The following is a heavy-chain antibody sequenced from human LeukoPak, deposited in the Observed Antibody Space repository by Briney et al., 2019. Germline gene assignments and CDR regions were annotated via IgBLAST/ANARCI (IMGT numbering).Heavy chain of an antibody. Sequence: PGGSLRLSCAASGFTFSSYGMHWVRQAPGKGLEWVAVISYDGSNKYYADSVKGRFTISRDNSKNTLYLQMNSLRAEDTAVYYCAKALGGGGDCSDYWGQGTLVTVS. D-gene: IGHD2-21*02. V-gene: IGHV3-30*18. CDR2: ISYDGSNK. CDR1: GFTFSSYG. J-gene: IGHJ4*02. CDR3: AKALGGGGDCSDY.